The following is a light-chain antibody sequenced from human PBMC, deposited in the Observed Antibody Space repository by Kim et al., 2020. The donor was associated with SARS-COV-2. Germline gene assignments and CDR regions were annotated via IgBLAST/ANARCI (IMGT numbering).Light chain of an antibody. CDR1: QRVSSSY. CDR3: QQYGSSPLT. Sequence: EIVLTQSPGTLSLSPGERATLSCRASQRVSSSYLAWYQQKPGQALRLLIYGASSRATGIPDRFSGSGSGTDFTLTISRLEPEDFAVYYCQQYGSSPLTFGQETKVDIK. J-gene: IGKJ1*01. V-gene: IGKV3-20*01. CDR2: GAS.